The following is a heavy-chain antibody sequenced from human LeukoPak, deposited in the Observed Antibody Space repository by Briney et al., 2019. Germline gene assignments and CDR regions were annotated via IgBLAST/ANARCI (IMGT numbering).Heavy chain of an antibody. V-gene: IGHV4-59*11. CDR2: IYYTGIT. CDR3: ASSRYGSTSTNYYMDV. D-gene: IGHD2-2*01. CDR1: GGSISPHY. J-gene: IGHJ6*03. Sequence: PSETLSLTCTVSGGSISPHYWSWVRQPPGKGLEWIGYIYYTGITNYNPSLKSRVTISVDTSKNQFSLKLSSVTAADAAVYYCASSRYGSTSTNYYMDVWGKGTTVTVSS.